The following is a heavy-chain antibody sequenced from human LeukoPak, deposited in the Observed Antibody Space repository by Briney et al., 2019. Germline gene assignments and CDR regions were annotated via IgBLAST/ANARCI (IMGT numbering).Heavy chain of an antibody. CDR1: GGTFSSYA. Sequence: GASVKVSCKASGGTFSSYAISWVRQAPGQGLEWMGWMNPNSGNTGYAQKFQGRVTMTRNTSISTAYMELSSLRSEDTAVYYCARATRRGWLQFGTRLGAFDIWGQGTMVTVSS. CDR2: MNPNSGNT. V-gene: IGHV1-8*02. CDR3: ARATRRGWLQFGTRLGAFDI. D-gene: IGHD5-24*01. J-gene: IGHJ3*02.